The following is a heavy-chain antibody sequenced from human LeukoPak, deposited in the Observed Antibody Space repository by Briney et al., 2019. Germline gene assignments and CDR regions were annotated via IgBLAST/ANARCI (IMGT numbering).Heavy chain of an antibody. CDR2: ISYDGSNK. D-gene: IGHD6-19*01. CDR3: AKDTLSSYSSGWHAEYFQH. Sequence: GGSLRLSCAASGFTFSSYGMHWIRQAPGKGLEWVAVISYDGSNKYYADSVKGRFTISRDNSKNTLYLQMNSLRAEDTAVYYCAKDTLSSYSSGWHAEYFQHWGQGTLVTVSS. CDR1: GFTFSSYG. V-gene: IGHV3-30*18. J-gene: IGHJ1*01.